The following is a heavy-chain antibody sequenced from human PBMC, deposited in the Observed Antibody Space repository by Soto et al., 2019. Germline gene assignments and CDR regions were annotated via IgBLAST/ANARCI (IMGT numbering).Heavy chain of an antibody. J-gene: IGHJ4*02. CDR1: GFTFDDYA. D-gene: IGHD3-10*01. Sequence: EVQLVESGGGLVQPGRSLRLSCAASGFTFDDYAIHWVRQAPGRGLEWVAGIGWNGASIGYADSVKGRCTISRDDAKNSLHLQMNSLRSEDTALYYCAILPLYGSGFDCWGQGTLVTVSS. CDR2: IGWNGASI. CDR3: AILPLYGSGFDC. V-gene: IGHV3-9*01.